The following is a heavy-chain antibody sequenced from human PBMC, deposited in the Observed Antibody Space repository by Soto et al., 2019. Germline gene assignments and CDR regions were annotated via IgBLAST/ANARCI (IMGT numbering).Heavy chain of an antibody. Sequence: VASVKVSFKTSGFTFTNSAVQWLRQARGQRLEWIGWIIVASGRTNYAREVQERVTISRDTSTATAYMELSGLRSEDTAVYYCVAELYSGGGCCSFDFWGQGTMVTVSS. CDR1: GFTFTNSA. D-gene: IGHD2-21*02. CDR2: IIVASGRT. CDR3: VAELYSGGGCCSFDF. J-gene: IGHJ3*01. V-gene: IGHV1-58*01.